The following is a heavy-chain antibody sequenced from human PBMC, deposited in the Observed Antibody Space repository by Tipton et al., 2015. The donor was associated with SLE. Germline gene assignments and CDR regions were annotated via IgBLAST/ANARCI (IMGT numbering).Heavy chain of an antibody. Sequence: TLSLTCTVSGGSISSHYWSWIRRPPGKALEWSAYINYSGSTNHNPSLKSRVTLSVDTSKNHFSLKLISVTAADTAVYYCAREFLNPVTTVHYYFDLWGRGTLVTVSS. V-gene: IGHV4-59*11. CDR3: AREFLNPVTTVHYYFDL. J-gene: IGHJ2*01. D-gene: IGHD4-11*01. CDR2: INYSGST. CDR1: GGSISSHY.